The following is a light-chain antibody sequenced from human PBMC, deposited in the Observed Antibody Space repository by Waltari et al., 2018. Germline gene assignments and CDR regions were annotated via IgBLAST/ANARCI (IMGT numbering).Light chain of an antibody. CDR2: GNS. Sequence: QSVLTQPPSVSGAPGQRVTISCSGSSSNIGAGYDVDWYQQLPGKAPKLLIYGNSNRPAGVPDRTSGSKSGTSASLAITGLQAEDEADYYCQSYDSTLGGSVFGGGTKLTVL. CDR3: QSYDSTLGGSV. CDR1: SSNIGAGYD. J-gene: IGLJ2*01. V-gene: IGLV1-40*01.